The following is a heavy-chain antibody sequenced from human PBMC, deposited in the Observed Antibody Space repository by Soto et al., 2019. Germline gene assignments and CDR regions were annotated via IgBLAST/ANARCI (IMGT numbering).Heavy chain of an antibody. CDR3: VRHRPLFSDY. V-gene: IGHV3-30-3*01. CDR1: GFTFSSYA. CDR2: ISYDGSNK. J-gene: IGHJ4*02. Sequence: PGGSLRLSCAASGFTFSSYAMHWVRQAPGKGLEWVAVISYDGSNKYYADSVKGRFTISRDNSKNTLYLQMNSLRAEDAAVYYCVRHRPLFSDYWGQGTLVTVSS.